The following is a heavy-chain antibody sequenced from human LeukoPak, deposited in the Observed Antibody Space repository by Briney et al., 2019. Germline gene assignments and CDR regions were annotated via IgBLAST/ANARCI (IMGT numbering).Heavy chain of an antibody. J-gene: IGHJ4*02. CDR1: GYSFTYW. Sequence: GESLKISCKGSGYSFTYWIGWVRQMPGKGLEWMGIIYSGDSHTKYSPSFQGRVTISADESISTAYLQWSSLKASDTAMYYCARLRLGTSPHYFDYWGQGTLVTVSS. V-gene: IGHV5-51*01. CDR3: ARLRLGTSPHYFDY. CDR2: IYSGDSHT. D-gene: IGHD7-27*01.